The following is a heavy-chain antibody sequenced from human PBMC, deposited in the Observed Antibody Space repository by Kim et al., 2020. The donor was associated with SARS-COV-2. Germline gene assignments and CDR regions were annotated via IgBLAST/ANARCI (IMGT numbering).Heavy chain of an antibody. J-gene: IGHJ4*02. Sequence: ASVKVSCKASGYTSTSYDINWVRQATGQGLEWMGWMNPNSANTGYAQKFQGRVTMTRNTSISTAYMELSSLRSEDTAVYYCARVRAWSGYEPYYFDYWAREPWSPSP. CDR2: MNPNSANT. CDR1: GYTSTSYD. D-gene: IGHD5-12*01. CDR3: ARVRAWSGYEPYYFDY. V-gene: IGHV1-8*01.